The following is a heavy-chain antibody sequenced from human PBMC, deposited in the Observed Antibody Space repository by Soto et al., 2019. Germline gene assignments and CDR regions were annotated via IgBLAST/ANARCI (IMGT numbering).Heavy chain of an antibody. J-gene: IGHJ6*02. CDR2: INHSGST. CDR3: ARGQAYYYDSSGYYKRLKNYYYYYGMDV. Sequence: SETLSLTCAVYGGSFSGYYCSWSRQPPGKGLEWIGEINHSGSTNYNSSLKSRVTISVDTSKNQFSLKLSSVTAADTAVYYCARGQAYYYDSSGYYKRLKNYYYYYGMDVWGQGTTVTVSS. CDR1: GGSFSGYY. V-gene: IGHV4-34*01. D-gene: IGHD3-22*01.